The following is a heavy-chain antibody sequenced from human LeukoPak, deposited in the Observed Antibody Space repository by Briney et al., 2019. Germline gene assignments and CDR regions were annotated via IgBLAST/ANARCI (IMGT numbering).Heavy chain of an antibody. D-gene: IGHD3/OR15-3a*01. Sequence: SETLSLTCTVSGDSISSYYWSWIRQPPGKGLEWLGFIYYTGNTNYNPSLKSRVSMSVDTSKNQFSLKLSSVTAADTAVYYCASGIQWTGNNYWGQGTLVTVSS. CDR1: GDSISSYY. J-gene: IGHJ4*02. CDR2: IYYTGNT. CDR3: ASGIQWTGNNY. V-gene: IGHV4-59*12.